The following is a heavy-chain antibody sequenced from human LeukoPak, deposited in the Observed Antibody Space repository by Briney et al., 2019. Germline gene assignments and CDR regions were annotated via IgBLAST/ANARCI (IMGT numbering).Heavy chain of an antibody. V-gene: IGHV3-23*01. CDR3: AKVQSSGWSRDWYFDL. CDR1: GFTFSSYA. Sequence: GGSLRLSCAASGFTFSSYAMSWVRQAPGKGLEWVSAISGSGGSTYYADSVKGRFTISRDNSKNTLYLQMNSLRAEDTAVYYCAKVQSSGWSRDWYFDLWGRGTLVTVSS. J-gene: IGHJ2*01. CDR2: ISGSGGST. D-gene: IGHD6-19*01.